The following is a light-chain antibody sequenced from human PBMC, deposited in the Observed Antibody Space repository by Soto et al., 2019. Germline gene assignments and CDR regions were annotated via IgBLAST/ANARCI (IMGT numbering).Light chain of an antibody. CDR3: QQYGSHPRT. V-gene: IGKV3-20*01. CDR1: QSVSSSY. CDR2: GAS. Sequence: EIVLTQSPGTLSLSPGERATLSCRASQSVSSSYLAWYQQKPGQAPRLLIYGASSRATGIPDRFSGSGSGTDFTLTSSRLEPEDFAVYYCQQYGSHPRTFGPGTKVDIK. J-gene: IGKJ3*01.